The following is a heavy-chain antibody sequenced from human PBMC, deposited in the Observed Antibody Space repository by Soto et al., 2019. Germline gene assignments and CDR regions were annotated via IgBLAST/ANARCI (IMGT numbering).Heavy chain of an antibody. CDR2: IIPIFGTA. CDR3: ARDRVSSERYYYYYGMDV. V-gene: IGHV1-69*13. Sequence: SVKVSCKASGGTFSSYAISWVRQAPGQGLEWMGGIIPIFGTANYAQKFQGRVTITADESTSTAYMELSSLRSEDTAVYYCARDRVSSERYYYYYGMDVWGQGTTVTVSS. CDR1: GGTFSSYA. J-gene: IGHJ6*02. D-gene: IGHD6-25*01.